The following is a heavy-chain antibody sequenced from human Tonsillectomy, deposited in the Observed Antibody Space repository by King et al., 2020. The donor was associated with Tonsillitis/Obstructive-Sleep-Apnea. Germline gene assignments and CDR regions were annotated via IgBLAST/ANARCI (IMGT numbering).Heavy chain of an antibody. CDR3: ARLCVGRGSTYNFDY. Sequence: VQLQQWGAGLLKPSETLSLTCAVYGETFNGYSWSWIRQPPGKGLECIGEISHSGSTNYNPSLKSRVTISIDKPKNQFSLKLSSVSAADTAVYYCARLCVGRGSTYNFDYWSQGTLVTVSS. J-gene: IGHJ4*02. D-gene: IGHD3-10*01. CDR2: ISHSGST. V-gene: IGHV4-34*01. CDR1: GETFNGYS.